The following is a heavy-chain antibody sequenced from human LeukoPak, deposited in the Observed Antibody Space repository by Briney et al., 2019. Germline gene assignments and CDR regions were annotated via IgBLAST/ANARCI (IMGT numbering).Heavy chain of an antibody. CDR1: GGSFSGYY. CDR3: ARGSSWYAYYFDY. V-gene: IGHV4-34*01. D-gene: IGHD6-13*01. Sequence: KPSETLSLTCAVYGGSFSGYYWSWIRQPPGKGLEWIGEINHSGSTNYNPSLKSRVTISVDTSKNQFSLKLSSVTAADTAVYYCARGSSWYAYYFDYWGQGTLVTVSS. CDR2: INHSGST. J-gene: IGHJ4*02.